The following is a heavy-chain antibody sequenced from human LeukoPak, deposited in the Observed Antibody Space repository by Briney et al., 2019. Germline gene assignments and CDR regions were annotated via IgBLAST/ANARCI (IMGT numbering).Heavy chain of an antibody. D-gene: IGHD5-18*01. Sequence: SGGSLRLSCAASGFTFSSYSMNWVRQAPGKGLEWVSSISSSSSYIYYADSVKGRFTISRDNAKNSLYLQMNSLRAEDTAVYYCASGYSYGDNLDYWGQGTLVTVSS. CDR3: ASGYSYGDNLDY. CDR1: GFTFSSYS. V-gene: IGHV3-21*01. J-gene: IGHJ4*02. CDR2: ISSSSSYI.